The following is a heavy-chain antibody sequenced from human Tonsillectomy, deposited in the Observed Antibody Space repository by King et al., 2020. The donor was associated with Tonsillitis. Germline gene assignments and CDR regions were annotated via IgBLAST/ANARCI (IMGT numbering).Heavy chain of an antibody. V-gene: IGHV3-23*04. CDR1: GFTFSSYA. CDR2: ISGSGGST. J-gene: IGHJ6*04. CDR3: AKDRDFWSPHGMDV. D-gene: IGHD3-3*01. Sequence: VQLVESGGGLIQPGGSLRLSCAASGFTFSSYAMNWVRQAPEKGLEWVSGISGSGGSTYYADSVEGRFAISRDNSKNTLYLQMNSLRAEDTAVYYCAKDRDFWSPHGMDVWGKGTTVTVSS.